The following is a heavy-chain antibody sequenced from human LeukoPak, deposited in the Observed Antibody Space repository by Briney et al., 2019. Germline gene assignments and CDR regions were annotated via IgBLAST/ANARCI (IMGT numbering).Heavy chain of an antibody. V-gene: IGHV1-2*02. CDR3: ARDLSATVTTWGTFDP. J-gene: IGHJ5*02. CDR2: INPNSGGT. CDR1: GYTFTGYY. D-gene: IGHD4-17*01. Sequence: GASVKVSCKASGYTFTGYYMHWVRQAPGQGLEWMGWINPNSGGTNYAQKFQGRVTMTRDTSISTAYMELSRLRSDDTAVYYCARDLSATVTTWGTFDPWGQGTLVTVSS.